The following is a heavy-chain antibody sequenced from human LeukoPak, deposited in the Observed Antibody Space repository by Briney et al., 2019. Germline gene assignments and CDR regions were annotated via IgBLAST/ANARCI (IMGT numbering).Heavy chain of an antibody. CDR1: GGSFGGYY. CDR2: IYYRGRT. CDR3: ARQKILDDNYDSSGYYVDQ. J-gene: IGHJ4*02. D-gene: IGHD3-22*01. Sequence: SETLSLTCAVYGGSFGGYYWGWIRQPPGKGLEWIGSIYYRGRTYYNPSLKIRVTISADTSKNQFSLNLNSVTASDTAVYYCARQKILDDNYDSSGYYVDQWGQGSLVTVSS. V-gene: IGHV4-39*01.